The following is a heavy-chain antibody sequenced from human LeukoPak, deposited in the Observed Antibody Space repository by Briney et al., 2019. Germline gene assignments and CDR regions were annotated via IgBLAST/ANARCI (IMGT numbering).Heavy chain of an antibody. V-gene: IGHV4-39*07. J-gene: IGHJ4*02. D-gene: IGHD6-13*01. CDR1: GGSISSSSYY. Sequence: SETLSLTCTVSGGSISSSSYYWGWIRQPPGKGLGWIGSIYYSGSTYYNPSLKSRVTISVDTSKNQFSLKLSSVTAADTAVYYCARDPRGLAAAGTNWGQGTLVTVSS. CDR2: IYYSGST. CDR3: ARDPRGLAAAGTN.